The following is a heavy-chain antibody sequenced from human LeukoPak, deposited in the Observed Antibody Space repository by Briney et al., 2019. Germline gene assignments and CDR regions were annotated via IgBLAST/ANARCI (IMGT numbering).Heavy chain of an antibody. V-gene: IGHV3-48*01. CDR3: ARGPSGLYSYDNYGTDV. D-gene: IGHD5-18*01. CDR1: GFTFSSYS. Sequence: PGGSLRLSCAASGFTFSSYSMNWVRQAPGKGLEWVSYISSSSSTIYYADSVKGRFTISRDNAKNSLYLQMNSLRAEDTAVYYCARGPSGLYSYDNYGTDVWGQGTTVTVSS. CDR2: ISSSSSTI. J-gene: IGHJ6*02.